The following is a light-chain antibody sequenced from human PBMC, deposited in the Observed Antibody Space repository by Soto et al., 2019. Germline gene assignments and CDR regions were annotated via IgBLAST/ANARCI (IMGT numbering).Light chain of an antibody. J-gene: IGLJ1*01. Sequence: SVLTQPASVSGSPGQSITISCTGTSSDVGAYNYVSWFQQHPDKAPKLMIYEVSNRPSGVSNRFSGSKSGNAASLTISGLQAEDEAYYFCFSFTTSNTHVFGTGTKLTVL. CDR1: SSDVGAYNY. CDR2: EVS. V-gene: IGLV2-14*01. CDR3: FSFTTSNTHV.